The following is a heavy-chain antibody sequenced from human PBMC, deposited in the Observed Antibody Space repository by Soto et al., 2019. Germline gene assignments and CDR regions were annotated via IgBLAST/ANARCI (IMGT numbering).Heavy chain of an antibody. CDR1: GFTVTSSY. CDR2: LNSGGGT. D-gene: IGHD1-26*01. V-gene: IGHV3-53*01. CDR3: ARVLYSGSYYLAFDI. J-gene: IGHJ3*02. Sequence: GGSLRLSCAASGFTVTSSYISWVRQAPGKGLEWVSVLNSGGGTYYADSVKGRFTISRDNSKNTLFLHMNSLGDDDTAMYYCARVLYSGSYYLAFDIWGQGTMVTVSS.